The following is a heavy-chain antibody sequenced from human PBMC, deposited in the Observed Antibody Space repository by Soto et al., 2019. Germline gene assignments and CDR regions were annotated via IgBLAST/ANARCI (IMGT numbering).Heavy chain of an antibody. V-gene: IGHV3-48*02. Sequence: EVQLVESGGGLVQPGGSLRLSCAASGFTFTSYSMNWVRQAPGKGLEWVSYISSSSSTIYFADSVKGRFTISRDNAKNSLYLQMNSLRDEDTAVYYCARDPPDGYWYFDFWGRGTLVTVSS. CDR2: ISSSSSTI. CDR3: ARDPPDGYWYFDF. J-gene: IGHJ2*01. CDR1: GFTFTSYS.